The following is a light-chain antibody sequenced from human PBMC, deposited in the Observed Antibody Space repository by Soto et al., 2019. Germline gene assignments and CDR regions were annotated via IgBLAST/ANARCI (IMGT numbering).Light chain of an antibody. CDR1: QSISSY. J-gene: IGKJ1*01. CDR3: QQSYSAPRT. V-gene: IGKV1-39*01. CDR2: AAS. Sequence: EIQMTQAPSSLSACVGDRVTIPSRASQSISSYLNWYQQKPGKAPKLLIYAASSLQSGVPSRFSGSGSGTDFTLTINSLQPEDFATYYCQQSYSAPRTFGQGTKVDIK.